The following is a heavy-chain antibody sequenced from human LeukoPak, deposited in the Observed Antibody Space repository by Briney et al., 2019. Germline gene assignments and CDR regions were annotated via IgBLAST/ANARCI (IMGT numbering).Heavy chain of an antibody. V-gene: IGHV1-8*01. D-gene: IGHD3-22*01. Sequence: GASVKVSCKASGYTFTSYDINWVRQATGQGLEWMGWMNPNSGNTGYAQKFQGRVTMTRNTSISTAYMELSSLRSEDTAVYYCARGGDSSGYYPYYFDYWGQGTLVTVSS. CDR1: GYTFTSYD. J-gene: IGHJ4*02. CDR2: MNPNSGNT. CDR3: ARGGDSSGYYPYYFDY.